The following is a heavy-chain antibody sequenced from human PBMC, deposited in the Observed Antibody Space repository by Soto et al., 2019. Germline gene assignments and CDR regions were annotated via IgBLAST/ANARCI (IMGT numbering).Heavy chain of an antibody. V-gene: IGHV1-69*13. CDR2: IIPIFGTA. CDR3: ARRDCSGGSCYQHWFDP. CDR1: GGSYSSYA. Sequence: ASVNVSCKASGGSYSSYAISWVRHAPGQGLEWMGGIIPIFGTANYAQKFQGRVTITADESTSTAYMELSSLRSEDTAVYYCARRDCSGGSCYQHWFDPWGQGTLVTVSS. D-gene: IGHD2-15*01. J-gene: IGHJ5*02.